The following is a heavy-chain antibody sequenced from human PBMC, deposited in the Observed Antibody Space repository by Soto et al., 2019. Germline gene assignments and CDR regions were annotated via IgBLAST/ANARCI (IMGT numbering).Heavy chain of an antibody. D-gene: IGHD2-2*01. CDR2: IIPIFGTA. CDR1: GGTFSSYA. CDR3: ARASSRYCSSNSCYQGNYYYGMDV. J-gene: IGHJ6*02. Sequence: ASVKVSCKASGGTFSSYAISWVRQAPGQGLEWMGGIIPIFGTANYAQKFQGRVTITADESTSTAYMELSSLRSEDTAVYYCARASSRYCSSNSCYQGNYYYGMDVWGQGTTVTVSS. V-gene: IGHV1-69*13.